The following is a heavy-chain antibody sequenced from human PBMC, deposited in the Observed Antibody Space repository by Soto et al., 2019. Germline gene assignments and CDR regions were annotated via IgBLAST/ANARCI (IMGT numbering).Heavy chain of an antibody. CDR3: ARGPLKGRRFGELKSGYFDY. D-gene: IGHD3-10*01. CDR2: INHSGST. CDR1: GGSFSGYY. J-gene: IGHJ4*02. V-gene: IGHV4-34*01. Sequence: QVQLQQWGAGLLKPSETLSLTCAVYGGSFSGYYWSWIRQPPGKGLEWIGEINHSGSTNYNPSLKSRVTISVDTSKNQFSLKLSSVTAADTAVYYCARGPLKGRRFGELKSGYFDYWGQGTLVTVSS.